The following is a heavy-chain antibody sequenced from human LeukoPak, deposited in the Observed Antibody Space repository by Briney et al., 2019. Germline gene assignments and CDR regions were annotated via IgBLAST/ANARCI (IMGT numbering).Heavy chain of an antibody. CDR1: GFTFSSYG. V-gene: IGHV3-30*18. CDR3: AKDLWYCSGGSCYTFDY. Sequence: GGSLRLSCAASGFTFSSYGMHWVRQSPGRGLEWVSFLSFDGSNEFYADSLKGRFTISRDNSKDTLYVQMNSLRAEDTAVYYCAKDLWYCSGGSCYTFDYWGQGTLVTVSS. CDR2: LSFDGSNE. D-gene: IGHD2-15*01. J-gene: IGHJ4*02.